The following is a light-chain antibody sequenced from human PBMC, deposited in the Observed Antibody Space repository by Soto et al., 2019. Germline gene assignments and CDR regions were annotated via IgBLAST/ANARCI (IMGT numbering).Light chain of an antibody. Sequence: DIQMTQSPSSLSASVGDRVTITCRASQSISSYVNWYQHKPGKAPELLIYAASTLQSGVPSRFSGSGSGTDFTLTISSLQPEDFATYYCQQSYSTPRTFGQGTKVEIK. J-gene: IGKJ1*01. V-gene: IGKV1-39*01. CDR1: QSISSY. CDR2: AAS. CDR3: QQSYSTPRT.